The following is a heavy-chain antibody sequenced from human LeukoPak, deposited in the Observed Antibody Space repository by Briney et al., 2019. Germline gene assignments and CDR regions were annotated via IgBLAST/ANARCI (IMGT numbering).Heavy chain of an antibody. CDR3: ASGPLISYNSSTYPPFDY. Sequence: GGSLRLSCAASGFTFSSYSMNWVRQAPGRGLEWVSSISPTGSYIYYSDSMKGRFTISRDNAKNSLYLQMNSLRAEDTAVYYCASGPLISYNSSTYPPFDYWGQGTLVTVSS. J-gene: IGHJ4*02. D-gene: IGHD6-6*01. CDR2: ISPTGSYI. CDR1: GFTFSSYS. V-gene: IGHV3-21*01.